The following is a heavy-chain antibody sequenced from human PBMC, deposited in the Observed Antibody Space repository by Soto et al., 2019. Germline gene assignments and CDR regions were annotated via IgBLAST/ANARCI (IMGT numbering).Heavy chain of an antibody. CDR3: ARDRSSSYLSNNWFDP. D-gene: IGHD6-13*01. J-gene: IGHJ5*02. CDR1: GGSISSSNW. CDR2: IYHSGST. Sequence: PSETLSLTCAVSGGSISSSNWWSWVRQPPGKGLEWIGEIYHSGSTNYNPSLKSRVTISVDKSKNQFSLKLSSVTAADTALYYCARDRSSSYLSNNWFDPWGQGTLVTVSS. V-gene: IGHV4-4*02.